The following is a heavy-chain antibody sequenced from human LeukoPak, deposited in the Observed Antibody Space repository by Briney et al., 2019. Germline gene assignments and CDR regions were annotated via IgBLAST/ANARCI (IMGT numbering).Heavy chain of an antibody. CDR1: GFTFSSYG. CDR2: ISFDGSNQ. J-gene: IGHJ4*02. CDR3: ARDSYGNSGYYYVSDY. Sequence: HPGGSLRLSCAASGFTFSSYGMHWVRQAPGKGLEWVSIISFDGSNQCYADSVKGRFTISRDNAKNSLYLQMNSLRDEDTAVYYCARDSYGNSGYYYVSDYWGQGTLVTVSS. V-gene: IGHV3-30*03. D-gene: IGHD3-22*01.